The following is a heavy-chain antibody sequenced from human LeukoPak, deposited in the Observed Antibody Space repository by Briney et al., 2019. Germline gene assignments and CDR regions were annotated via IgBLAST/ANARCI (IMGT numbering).Heavy chain of an antibody. J-gene: IGHJ5*02. CDR3: ARVLGAAAEWFDP. D-gene: IGHD6-13*01. CDR1: GFTFSSYW. CDR2: INSDGSST. Sequence: GGSLRLSCAASGFTFSSYWMHWVRQASGKGLVWVSRINSDGSSTSYADSVKGRFTISRDNAKNTLYLQMNSLRAEDTAVYYCARVLGAAAEWFDPWGQGTLVTVSS. V-gene: IGHV3-74*01.